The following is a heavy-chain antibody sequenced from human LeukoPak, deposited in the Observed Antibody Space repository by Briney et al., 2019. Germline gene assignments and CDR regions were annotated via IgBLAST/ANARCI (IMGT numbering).Heavy chain of an antibody. Sequence: EGSLRLSCAASGFSFGSYDMNWVRQASGKGLEWVSSITTSSSYIYYADSVKGRFTVSRDNAKNSLYLQMNSLRAEDTAVYYCASHIVVVTAIRYYAMDVWGQGTTVTVSS. V-gene: IGHV3-21*01. CDR1: GFSFGSYD. CDR3: ASHIVVVTAIRYYAMDV. J-gene: IGHJ6*02. D-gene: IGHD2-2*01. CDR2: ITTSSSYI.